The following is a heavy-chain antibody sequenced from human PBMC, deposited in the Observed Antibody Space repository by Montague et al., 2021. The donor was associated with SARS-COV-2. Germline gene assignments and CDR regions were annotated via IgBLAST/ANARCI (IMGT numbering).Heavy chain of an antibody. V-gene: IGHV4-34*01. CDR3: ARLDDGIVPSPILGLGPYYSFYYMDV. J-gene: IGHJ6*03. D-gene: IGHD2-2*02. CDR2: ISQSGNT. Sequence: SETLSLTCAVSGGSFSRYYWRWIRQHPGKGLEWIGEISQSGNTKYNPSLQSRVSISLDTSRNQFSLKVSSVTAADTAIYYCARLDDGIVPSPILGLGPYYSFYYMDVWGKGTTVTVSS. CDR1: GGSFSRYY.